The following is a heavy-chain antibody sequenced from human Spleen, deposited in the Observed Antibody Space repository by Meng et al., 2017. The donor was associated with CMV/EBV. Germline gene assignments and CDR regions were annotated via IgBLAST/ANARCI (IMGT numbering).Heavy chain of an antibody. J-gene: IGHJ5*02. D-gene: IGHD3-3*01. CDR3: AKGPTDFWSGYYIVS. Sequence: SGFPFSKSAMNWVRQAPGKGLQWVAIIWYDGSNEYYEDSVQGRFSISRDNSKNTLYLQMNSLRAEDTAVYYCAKGPTDFWSGYYIVSWGQGTLVTVSS. V-gene: IGHV3-33*06. CDR1: GFPFSKSA. CDR2: IWYDGSNE.